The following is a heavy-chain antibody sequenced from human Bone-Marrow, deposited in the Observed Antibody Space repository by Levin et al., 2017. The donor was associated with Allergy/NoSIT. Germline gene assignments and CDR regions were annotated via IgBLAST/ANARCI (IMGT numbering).Heavy chain of an antibody. CDR1: GDTFSTLT. V-gene: IGHV1-69*04. Sequence: GASVKVSCKASGDTFSTLTVNWVRQAPGQGLEWMGRIIPNLGVANYAQKFQGRVTIIADKSTSTAYMELSSLRSEDTAVYYCARDDSNSGSFNSWGQGTLVTVSS. CDR3: ARDDSNSGSFNS. D-gene: IGHD3-10*01. CDR2: IIPNLGVA. J-gene: IGHJ4*02.